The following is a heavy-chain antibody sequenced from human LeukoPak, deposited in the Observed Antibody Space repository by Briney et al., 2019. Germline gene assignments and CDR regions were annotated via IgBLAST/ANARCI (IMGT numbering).Heavy chain of an antibody. V-gene: IGHV3-33*01. CDR3: AREDILTGYRGMDV. Sequence: GGSLRLSCAASGFTFSSYGMHWVRQAPGKGLEWVAVIWYDGTNKYYADSVKGRFTISRDNSKNTLYLQMNSLRAEDTAVYYCAREDILTGYRGMDVWGQGTTVTVSS. CDR2: IWYDGTNK. D-gene: IGHD3-9*01. CDR1: GFTFSSYG. J-gene: IGHJ6*02.